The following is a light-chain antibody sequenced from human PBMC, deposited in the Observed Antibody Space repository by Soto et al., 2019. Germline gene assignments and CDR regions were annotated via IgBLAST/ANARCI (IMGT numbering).Light chain of an antibody. V-gene: IGLV2-14*01. Sequence: QSVLTQPASVSGSPGQSITISCTGTSSDVGGYNYVSWHQQHPGKGPKLMIYEVTHRPSDVSSRFSGSKSGNTASLTISGLQAEDEADYYCSSYTTTNTYVFGTGTKVTV. CDR2: EVT. CDR3: SSYTTTNTYV. J-gene: IGLJ1*01. CDR1: SSDVGGYNY.